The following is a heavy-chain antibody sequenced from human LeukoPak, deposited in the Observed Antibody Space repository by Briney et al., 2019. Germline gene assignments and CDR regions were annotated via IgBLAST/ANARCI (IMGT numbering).Heavy chain of an antibody. V-gene: IGHV4-34*01. CDR2: INHSGST. Sequence: SETLSLTCAVYGGSFSGYYWSWVRQPPGKGLEWIGEINHSGSTNYNPSLKSRVTISVDTSKNQFSLKLSSVTAADTAVYYCARRVRELLRPWWQYYFDYWGQGTLVTVSS. J-gene: IGHJ4*02. CDR3: ARRVRELLRPWWQYYFDY. CDR1: GGSFSGYY. D-gene: IGHD5-12*01.